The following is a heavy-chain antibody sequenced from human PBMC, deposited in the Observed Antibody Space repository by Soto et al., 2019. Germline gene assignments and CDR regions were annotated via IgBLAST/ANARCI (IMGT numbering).Heavy chain of an antibody. Sequence: EQLVESGGGLVQPGRSLRLSCVGSGLISNDYAMHWVRQAPGKGLEWVSGIYWESNRIDYADSVKGRFTISRDNAKNSLFLQMNSLRADDTALYFSTKDITPGGADYWGPGTLVTVSS. CDR3: TKDITPGGADY. CDR1: GLISNDYA. J-gene: IGHJ4*02. V-gene: IGHV3-9*02. CDR2: IYWESNRI. D-gene: IGHD3-16*01.